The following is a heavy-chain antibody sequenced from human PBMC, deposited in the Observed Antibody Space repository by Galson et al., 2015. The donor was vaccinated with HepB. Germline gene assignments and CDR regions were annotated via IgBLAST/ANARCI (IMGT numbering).Heavy chain of an antibody. CDR3: AREGTYYYDSSGYFTGYYYGMDV. CDR1: GFTFSSYG. V-gene: IGHV3-33*01. Sequence: SLRLSCAASGFTFSSYGMHWVRQAPGKGLEWVAVIWYDGSNKYYADSVKGRFTISRDNSKNTLYLQMNSLRAEDTAVYYCAREGTYYYDSSGYFTGYYYGMDVWGQGTTVTVSS. J-gene: IGHJ6*02. D-gene: IGHD3-22*01. CDR2: IWYDGSNK.